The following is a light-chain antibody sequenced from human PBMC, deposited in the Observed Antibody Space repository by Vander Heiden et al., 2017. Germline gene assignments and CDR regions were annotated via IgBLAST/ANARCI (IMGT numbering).Light chain of an antibody. V-gene: IGKV3-15*01. CDR2: GAS. Sequence: DIVMPQLPPTLPVSPGERATLSCRASQSVSSNLAWYQQKPGQAPRLLIYGASTRATGIPARFSGSGSGTEFTLTISSLQSEDFAVYYCQQYNNWPLTFGGGTKVEIK. CDR1: QSVSSN. J-gene: IGKJ4*01. CDR3: QQYNNWPLT.